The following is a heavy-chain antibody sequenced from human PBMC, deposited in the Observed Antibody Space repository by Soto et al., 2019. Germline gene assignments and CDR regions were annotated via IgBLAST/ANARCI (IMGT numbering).Heavy chain of an antibody. CDR2: IYYSGST. Sequence: PSETLSLTCTVSGGSISSYYWSWIRQPPGKGLEWIGYIYYSGSTNYNPSLKSRVTISVETSKNQFSLKLSSVTAADTAVYYCARQEDYGDYPYNWIDLPGQGTLVTVSS. CDR3: ARQEDYGDYPYNWIDL. CDR1: GGSISSYY. V-gene: IGHV4-59*08. J-gene: IGHJ5*02. D-gene: IGHD4-17*01.